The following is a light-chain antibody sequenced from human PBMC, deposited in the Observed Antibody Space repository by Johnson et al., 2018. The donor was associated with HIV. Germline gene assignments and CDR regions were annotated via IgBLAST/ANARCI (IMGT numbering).Light chain of an antibody. Sequence: QSVLTQPPSVSAAPGQKVTISCSGSSSNIGNNYVSWYQQLPGTAPKLLIYENNKRPSGIPDRFSGSKFGTSATLGITGLQTGDEADYYCGRWDDSLSTYVFGTGTKVTVL. CDR1: SSNIGNNY. V-gene: IGLV1-51*02. CDR2: ENN. CDR3: GRWDDSLSTYV. J-gene: IGLJ1*01.